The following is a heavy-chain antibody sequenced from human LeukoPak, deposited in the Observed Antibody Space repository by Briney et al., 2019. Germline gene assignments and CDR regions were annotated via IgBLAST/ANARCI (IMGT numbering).Heavy chain of an antibody. CDR3: AMGYCSSTSCSAYAFDI. CDR1: GGTFSSYA. Sequence: SVKVSCKASGGTFSSYAISWVRQAPGQGLEWMGGIIPIFGTANYAQKFQGRVTMTEDTSTDTAYMELSSLRSEDTAVYYCAMGYCSSTSCSAYAFDIWGQGTMVTVSS. CDR2: IIPIFGTA. V-gene: IGHV1-69*06. D-gene: IGHD2-2*01. J-gene: IGHJ3*02.